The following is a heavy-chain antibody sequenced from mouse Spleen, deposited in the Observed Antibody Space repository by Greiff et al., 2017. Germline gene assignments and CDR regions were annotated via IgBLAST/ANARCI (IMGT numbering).Heavy chain of an antibody. CDR2: IYPGDGDT. Sequence: VHLVESGPELVKPGASVKISCKASGYAFSSSWMNWVKQRPGKGLEWIGRIYPGDGDTNYNGKFKGKATLTADKSSSTAYMQLSSLTSEDSAVYFCARSGAQATFDYWGQGTTLTVSS. J-gene: IGHJ2*01. D-gene: IGHD3-2*02. V-gene: IGHV1-82*01. CDR3: ARSGAQATFDY. CDR1: GYAFSSSW.